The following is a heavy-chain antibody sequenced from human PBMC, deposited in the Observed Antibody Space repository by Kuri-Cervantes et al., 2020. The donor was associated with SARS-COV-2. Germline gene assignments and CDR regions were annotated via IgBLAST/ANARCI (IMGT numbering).Heavy chain of an antibody. CDR1: GGSFSGYY. CDR3: ASGAARQGDAFDI. J-gene: IGHJ3*02. V-gene: IGHV4-34*01. D-gene: IGHD6-6*01. Sequence: SETLSLTCAVYGGSFSGYYWSWIRQPPGKGLEWIGEINHSGSTNYNPSLKSRVTISVDRSKNQFSLKLSSVTAADTAVYYCASGAARQGDAFDIWGQGTMVTVSS. CDR2: INHSGST.